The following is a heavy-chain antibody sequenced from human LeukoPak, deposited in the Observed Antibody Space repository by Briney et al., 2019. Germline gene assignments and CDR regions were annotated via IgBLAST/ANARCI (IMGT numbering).Heavy chain of an antibody. V-gene: IGHV4-61*02. CDR3: ARDRYGDYGIDY. D-gene: IGHD4-17*01. CDR2: IYTSGST. CDR1: GGSISSGSYY. Sequence: SQTLSLTCTVSGGSISSGSYYWSWLRQPAGKGLEWNGRIYTSGSTNYNPSLNSRVTISVDTSKNQFSLKLSSVPAADTAVYYCARDRYGDYGIDYWGQGTLVTVSS. J-gene: IGHJ4*02.